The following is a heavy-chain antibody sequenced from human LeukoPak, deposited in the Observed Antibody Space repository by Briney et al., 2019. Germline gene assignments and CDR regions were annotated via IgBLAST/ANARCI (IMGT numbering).Heavy chain of an antibody. CDR3: AKVALFSGYYPPFDY. Sequence: GRSLRLSCTASGFTFSNYGTHWVRQAPGKGLEWVAVISYDGSNEYYADSVKGRFTISRDNSKNTLFLQMNSLRPEDTAVYHCAKVALFSGYYPPFDYWGQGTLVTVSS. V-gene: IGHV3-30*18. D-gene: IGHD3-22*01. J-gene: IGHJ4*02. CDR2: ISYDGSNE. CDR1: GFTFSNYG.